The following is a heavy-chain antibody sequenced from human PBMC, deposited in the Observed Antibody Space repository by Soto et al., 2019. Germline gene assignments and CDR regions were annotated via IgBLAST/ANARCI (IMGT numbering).Heavy chain of an antibody. Sequence: LALTCAVSCVSISSGGYSWSSIRQPPGKALEWIGYISHSGSTYYNPSLKSRVTISIERSKNQFSLKLSSVTAADTAVYYCAGRGYYYDSSGDNFDYWGQGTLVTVSS. CDR2: ISHSGST. V-gene: IGHV4-30-2*01. D-gene: IGHD3-22*01. J-gene: IGHJ4*02. CDR3: AGRGYYYDSSGDNFDY. CDR1: CVSISSGGYS.